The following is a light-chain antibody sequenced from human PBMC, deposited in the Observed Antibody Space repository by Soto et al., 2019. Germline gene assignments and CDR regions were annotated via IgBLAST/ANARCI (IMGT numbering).Light chain of an antibody. CDR1: QSVSSSY. CDR2: GAS. CDR3: QHNNGYSWT. V-gene: IGKV3D-7*01. J-gene: IGKJ1*01. Sequence: EIVLTQSPATLSLSPGERATLSCRASQSVSSSYLAWHQQKPGQTPRLLVYGASSRATGIPDRFSGSGPGTDFTLTISSLQPDDFATYYCQHNNGYSWTFGQGTKVDIK.